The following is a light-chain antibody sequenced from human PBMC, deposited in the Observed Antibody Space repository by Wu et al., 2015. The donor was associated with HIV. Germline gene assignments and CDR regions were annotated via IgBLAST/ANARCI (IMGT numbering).Light chain of an antibody. V-gene: IGKV1-27*01. J-gene: IGKJ3*01. CDR1: QGISNY. Sequence: DIQMTQSPSSLSASVGDRVTITCQASQGISNYLAWYQQKPGKVPKLLIYAASTLQSGVPSRFSGSGSGTDFTLNISSLQPEDVAIYYCQKYNSAPLTFGPGTKVDIK. CDR2: AAS. CDR3: QKYNSAPLT.